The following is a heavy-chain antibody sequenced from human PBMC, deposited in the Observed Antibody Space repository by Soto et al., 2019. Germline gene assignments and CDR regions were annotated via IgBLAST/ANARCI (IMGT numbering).Heavy chain of an antibody. CDR3: AHVAAGIAVAGWGFDY. Sequence: QITLKESGPTLVKPTQTLTLTCTFSGLSLSTSGVGVGWIRQPPGKALEWLALIYWDDDKRYSRSLKSRLTITKDTSKNQVVLTMTNMDPVDTATYYCAHVAAGIAVAGWGFDYWGQGTLVTVSS. J-gene: IGHJ4*02. CDR1: GLSLSTSGVG. D-gene: IGHD6-19*01. CDR2: IYWDDDK. V-gene: IGHV2-5*02.